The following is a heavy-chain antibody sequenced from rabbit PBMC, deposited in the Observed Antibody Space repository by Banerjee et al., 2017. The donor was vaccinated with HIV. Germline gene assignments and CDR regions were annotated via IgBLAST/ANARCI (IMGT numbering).Heavy chain of an antibody. CDR3: ARDDLGSVGYVFNL. D-gene: IGHD1-1*01. J-gene: IGHJ4*01. Sequence: QEHLEESGGDLVKPEGSLTLTCKASGFTISSSYWICWVRQAPGKGLEWIACIDAGSSGITNYASWAKGRFTISKTSSTTVTLQMTSLTAADTATYFCARDDLGSVGYVFNLWGPGTLVTVS. V-gene: IGHV1S45*01. CDR2: IDAGSSGIT. CDR1: GFTISSSYW.